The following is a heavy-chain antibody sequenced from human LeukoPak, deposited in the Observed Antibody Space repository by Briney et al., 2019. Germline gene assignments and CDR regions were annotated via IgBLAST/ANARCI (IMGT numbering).Heavy chain of an antibody. Sequence: PSETLSLTCTVSGGSISSSSYYWGWVRQPPGKGLEFVGSIYYSGGTYYNPSLKSRVTISVDTSKNQSSLKLSSVTAADTAVYYCARLTLGFPFAPWGQGPLVTVSS. J-gene: IGHJ5*02. CDR2: IYYSGGT. D-gene: IGHD2-15*01. CDR1: GGSISSSSYY. V-gene: IGHV4-39*01. CDR3: ARLTLGFPFAP.